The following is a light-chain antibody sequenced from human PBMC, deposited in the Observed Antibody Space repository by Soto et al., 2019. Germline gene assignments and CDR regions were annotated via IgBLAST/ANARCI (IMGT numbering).Light chain of an antibody. CDR1: QGISSY. J-gene: IGKJ1*01. CDR3: QQYGRSPWT. CDR2: GAS. Sequence: LTQSPSFLSASVGDRVTITCRASQGISSYLAWYQQKPGQAPGLLIYGASSRATGIPDRFSGSGSGTDFTLTISRLEPEDFAVYYCQQYGRSPWTFGQGTKVEVK. V-gene: IGKV3-20*01.